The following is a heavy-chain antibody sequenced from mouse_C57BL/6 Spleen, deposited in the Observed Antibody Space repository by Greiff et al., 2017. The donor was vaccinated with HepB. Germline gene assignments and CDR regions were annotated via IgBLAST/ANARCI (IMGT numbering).Heavy chain of an antibody. J-gene: IGHJ2*01. CDR1: GYTFTSYW. Sequence: VKLMESGADLAKPGASVKLSCKASGYTFTSYWMHWVNQRPGQGLEWIGYINTSSGYTKYNQKFKDKATLTADKSSSTAYMQLSSLTYEDSAVYYFARPSDFDYWGQGTTLTVSS. V-gene: IGHV1-7*01. D-gene: IGHD3-1*01. CDR3: ARPSDFDY. CDR2: INTSSGYT.